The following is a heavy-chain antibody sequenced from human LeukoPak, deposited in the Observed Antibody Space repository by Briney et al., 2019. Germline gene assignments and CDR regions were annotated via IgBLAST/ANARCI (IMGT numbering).Heavy chain of an antibody. D-gene: IGHD6-19*01. CDR3: ARVETRGWTSDY. CDR2: ISSSSRTI. J-gene: IGHJ4*02. Sequence: GGSLRLSCAASGFTFSSYSINWVRQAPGKGLEWLSYISSSSRTISYADSLKGRFTVSRDNAKNSLDLRMNSLRVEDTAVYYCARVETRGWTSDYGGKEPLVTVSS. V-gene: IGHV3-48*04. CDR1: GFTFSSYS.